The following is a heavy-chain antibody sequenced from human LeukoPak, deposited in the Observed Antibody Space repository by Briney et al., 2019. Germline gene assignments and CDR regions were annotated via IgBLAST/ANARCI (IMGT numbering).Heavy chain of an antibody. J-gene: IGHJ4*02. CDR2: INGYGSIT. D-gene: IGHD4-17*01. Sequence: PGGSLRLSCAASGFTFETYWMHWVRQAPGKGLEWVSCINGYGSITNYADSVKGRFTISRDNAKNTLYLQMNSLRVEDTAVYYCARDELTVTTGPPVGSWGQGTLVTVSS. CDR1: GFTFETYW. V-gene: IGHV3-74*01. CDR3: ARDELTVTTGPPVGS.